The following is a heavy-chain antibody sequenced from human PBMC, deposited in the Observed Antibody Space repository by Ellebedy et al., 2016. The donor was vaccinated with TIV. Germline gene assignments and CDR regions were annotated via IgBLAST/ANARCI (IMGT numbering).Heavy chain of an antibody. J-gene: IGHJ6*02. D-gene: IGHD6-19*01. CDR2: IYHSGST. CDR1: GGSISSSNW. V-gene: IGHV4-4*02. CDR3: ARFAGIAVAGTYYGMDV. Sequence: MPSETLSLTCAVSGGSISSSNWWSWVRQPPGKGLEWIGEIYHSGSTNYNPSLKSRVTISVDKSKNQFSLKLSSVTAADTAVYYCARFAGIAVAGTYYGMDVWGQGTTVTVSS.